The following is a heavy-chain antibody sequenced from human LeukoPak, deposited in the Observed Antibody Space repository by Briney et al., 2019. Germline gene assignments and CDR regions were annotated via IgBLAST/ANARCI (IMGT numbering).Heavy chain of an antibody. CDR2: INPSGGST. V-gene: IGHV1-46*03. Sequence: ASVKVSCKASGYIFTSYYMHWVRQAPGQGLEWMGIINPSGGSTSYAQKFQGRVTMTRDTSTSTVYMEPSSLRSEDTAVYYCASNSGYSYGLGNDAFDIWGQGTMVTVSS. D-gene: IGHD5-18*01. CDR1: GYIFTSYY. J-gene: IGHJ3*02. CDR3: ASNSGYSYGLGNDAFDI.